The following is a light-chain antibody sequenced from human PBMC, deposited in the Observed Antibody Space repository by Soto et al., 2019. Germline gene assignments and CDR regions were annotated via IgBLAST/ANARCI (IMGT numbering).Light chain of an antibody. CDR3: SSYTRSSTHWV. J-gene: IGLJ3*02. CDR2: EVS. Sequence: QSALTQPASVSGSPGQSITISCTGTSSDVGGYNYVSWYQQHPGKAPKLMIYEVSNRPSGVSNRFSGSKSGNTASLTISGLQAEDEADYYCSSYTRSSTHWVFGGGTKLNVL. V-gene: IGLV2-14*01. CDR1: SSDVGGYNY.